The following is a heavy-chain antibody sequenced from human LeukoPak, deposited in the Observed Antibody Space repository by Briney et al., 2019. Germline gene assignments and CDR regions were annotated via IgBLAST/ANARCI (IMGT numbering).Heavy chain of an antibody. CDR1: GFTFRSYA. J-gene: IGHJ4*02. D-gene: IGHD2-2*01. Sequence: PGGSLRLSCAASGFTFRSYAISWVRQAPGKGLEWVSAISGSGDTTYYADSVKGRFTISRDNSKNTLYLQMNSLRPEDTAVYYCAKVGARGCSSSTCFIYWGQGTLVTVSS. V-gene: IGHV3-23*01. CDR3: AKVGARGCSSSTCFIY. CDR2: ISGSGDTT.